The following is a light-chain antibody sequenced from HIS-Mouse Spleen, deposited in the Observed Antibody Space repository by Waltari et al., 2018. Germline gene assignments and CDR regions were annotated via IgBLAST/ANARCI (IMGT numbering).Light chain of an antibody. Sequence: DIQMTQSPSSLSASVGDRVTITCRASQSISSYLNWYQQKPGKAPKLLIYAASSSQSGVPSRFSGSGSGTDFTLTISSLQPEDFATYYCQQSYSTPLTFRGGTKVEIK. J-gene: IGKJ4*01. CDR2: AAS. V-gene: IGKV1-39*01. CDR3: QQSYSTPLT. CDR1: QSISSY.